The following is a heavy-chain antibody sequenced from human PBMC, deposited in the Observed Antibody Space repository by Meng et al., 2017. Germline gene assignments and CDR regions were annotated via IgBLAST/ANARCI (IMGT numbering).Heavy chain of an antibody. V-gene: IGHV2-26*01. CDR1: GFSLSNARMG. J-gene: IGHJ4*02. CDR2: IFSNDEK. CDR3: TRLYDILTGYYSYYFDY. Sequence: SGPTLVKPTETLTLTCTVSGFSLSNARMGVSWIRQPPGKALERLAHIFSNDEKSYHTSLKSRLTISKNNSKSQVNLTMTNMNPVDTATYSCTRLYDILTGYYSYYFDYWGQGTLVTVSS. D-gene: IGHD3-9*01.